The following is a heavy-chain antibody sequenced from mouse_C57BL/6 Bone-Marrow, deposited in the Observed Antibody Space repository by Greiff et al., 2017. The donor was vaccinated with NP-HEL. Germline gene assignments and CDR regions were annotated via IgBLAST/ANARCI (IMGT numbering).Heavy chain of an antibody. CDR1: GYTFTSYW. D-gene: IGHD2-3*01. CDR2: IYPSDSET. J-gene: IGHJ3*01. V-gene: IGHV1-61*01. Sequence: QVHVKQPGAELVRPGSSVKLSCKASGYTFTSYWMDWVKQRPGQGLEWIGNIYPSDSETHYNQKFKDKATLTVDKSSSTAYMQLSSLTSEDSAVYYCARGYDPWFAYWGQGTLVTVSA. CDR3: ARGYDPWFAY.